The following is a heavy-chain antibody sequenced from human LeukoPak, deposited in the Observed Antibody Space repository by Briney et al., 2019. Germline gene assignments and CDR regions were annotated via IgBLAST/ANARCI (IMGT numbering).Heavy chain of an antibody. V-gene: IGHV3-23*01. CDR3: AKAGQMYGDYGYFDY. CDR1: GFTFSSYA. J-gene: IGHJ4*02. CDR2: ISGSGGST. Sequence: PGGSLRLSCAASGFTFSSYAMSWVRQAPGKGLEWVSAISGSGGSTYYADSVKGRFTISRDNSKNTLYLQMNSLRAGDTAVYYCAKAGQMYGDYGYFDYWGQGTLVTVSS. D-gene: IGHD4-17*01.